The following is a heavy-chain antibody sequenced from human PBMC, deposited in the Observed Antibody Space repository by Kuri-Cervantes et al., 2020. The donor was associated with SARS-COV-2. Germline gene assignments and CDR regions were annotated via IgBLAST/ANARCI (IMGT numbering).Heavy chain of an antibody. CDR2: INHSGST. D-gene: IGHD3-22*01. Sequence: GSLRLSCAVYGGSFSGYYWSRIRQPPGKGLEWIGEINHSGSTNYNPSLKSRVTISVDTSKNQLSLKLSSVTAADTAVYYCARDGGGHYYDSSGYYHYYYYGMDVWGQGTTVTVSS. V-gene: IGHV4-34*01. J-gene: IGHJ6*02. CDR1: GGSFSGYY. CDR3: ARDGGGHYYDSSGYYHYYYYGMDV.